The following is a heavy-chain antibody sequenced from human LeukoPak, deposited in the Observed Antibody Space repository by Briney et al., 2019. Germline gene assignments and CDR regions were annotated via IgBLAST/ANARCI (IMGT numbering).Heavy chain of an antibody. V-gene: IGHV3-9*01. D-gene: IGHD6-6*01. Sequence: GGSLRLSCAASGFTFDDYAMHRVRQAPGKGLEWVSGISWNSGSIGYADSVKGRFTISRDNAKNSLYLQMNSLRAEDTAVYYCAKGSRSNGYYIDYWGQGTLVTVSS. CDR3: AKGSRSNGYYIDY. CDR2: ISWNSGSI. CDR1: GFTFDDYA. J-gene: IGHJ4*02.